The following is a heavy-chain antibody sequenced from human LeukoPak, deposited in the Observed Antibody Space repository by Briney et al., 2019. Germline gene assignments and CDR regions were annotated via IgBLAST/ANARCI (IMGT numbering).Heavy chain of an antibody. D-gene: IGHD2-15*01. CDR1: GFTFSGYG. J-gene: IGHJ4*02. CDR2: ISGSGGST. CDR3: AKGWSSSCYSCIDY. V-gene: IGHV3-23*01. Sequence: GGSLRLSCAASGFTFSGYGMSWVRQAPGKGLKWVSAISGSGGSTYYADSVKGRITISRDNSKNTLYLQMNSLRAEDTAVYYCAKGWSSSCYSCIDYWGQGTLVTVSS.